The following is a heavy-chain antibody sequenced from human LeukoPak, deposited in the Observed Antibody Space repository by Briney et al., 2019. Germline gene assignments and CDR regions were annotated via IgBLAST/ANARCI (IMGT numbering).Heavy chain of an antibody. J-gene: IGHJ6*02. Sequence: GGSLRLSCAASGFTFSSYAMSWVRQAPGMGLEWVSHISSNGSIIYYTDSVRGRFSISRDNAKNSLYLQMGSLRAEDTAVYYCARGVGYDFWTGLFYGMDVWGQGTTVTVSS. V-gene: IGHV3-48*04. CDR1: GFTFSSYA. CDR3: ARGVGYDFWTGLFYGMDV. CDR2: ISSNGSII. D-gene: IGHD3-3*01.